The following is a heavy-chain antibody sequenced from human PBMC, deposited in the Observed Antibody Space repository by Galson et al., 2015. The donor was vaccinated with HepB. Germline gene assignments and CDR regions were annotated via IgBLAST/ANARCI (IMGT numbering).Heavy chain of an antibody. V-gene: IGHV1-69*13. CDR2: IIPIFGTA. D-gene: IGHD3-22*01. CDR3: AREAVRSGGYSPFDY. Sequence: SVKVSCKASGGTFSSYAISWVRQAPGQGLEWMGGIIPIFGTANYAQKFQGRVTITADESTSTAYMELSSLRSEDTAVYYCAREAVRSGGYSPFDYWGQGTLVTVSS. J-gene: IGHJ4*02. CDR1: GGTFSSYA.